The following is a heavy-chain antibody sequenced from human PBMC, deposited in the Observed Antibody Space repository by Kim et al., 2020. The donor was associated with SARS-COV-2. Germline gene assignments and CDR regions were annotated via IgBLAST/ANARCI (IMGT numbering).Heavy chain of an antibody. V-gene: IGHV1-3*01. D-gene: IGHD3-22*01. CDR1: GYTFTTYA. CDR3: AREYYDGNSYYYAY. J-gene: IGHJ4*02. CDR2: INAGNGNT. Sequence: ASVKVSCKASGYTFTTYAMHWVRQAPGQRLEWMGWINAGNGNTKYSQKFQGRVTITSDTSASTAYMELSSLRSEDTAVYYCAREYYDGNSYYYAYWGQGTLVTVSS.